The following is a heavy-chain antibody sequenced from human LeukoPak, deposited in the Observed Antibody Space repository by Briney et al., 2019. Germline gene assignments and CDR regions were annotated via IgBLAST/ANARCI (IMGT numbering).Heavy chain of an antibody. CDR2: ISNNGGYT. Sequence: GGSLRLSCAASGFTFSSSAMSWVRQAPGKGLEWVSAISNNGGYTYYADSVKGRFTISRDNSKNTLYLQMNSLRAEDTAVYYCAKDPQGTVADFDYWGQGTLVTVSS. J-gene: IGHJ4*02. V-gene: IGHV3-23*01. CDR3: AKDPQGTVADFDY. CDR1: GFTFSSSA. D-gene: IGHD6-19*01.